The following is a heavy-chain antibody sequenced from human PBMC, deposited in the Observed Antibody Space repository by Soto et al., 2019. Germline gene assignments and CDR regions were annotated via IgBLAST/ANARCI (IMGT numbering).Heavy chain of an antibody. CDR2: IFPNGNT. J-gene: IGHJ3*02. Sequence: SETLSLTCTVSRGYVNTFHWSWVRQPAGKGLEWIGRIFPNGNTDYSPSLKSRVTLSVDTSKNQISLNLTSVTAADMAVYYCARDRSDDLNSFDAFDIWGPGTMVTVSS. CDR1: RGYVNTFH. V-gene: IGHV4-4*07. CDR3: ARDRSDDLNSFDAFDI. D-gene: IGHD1-1*01.